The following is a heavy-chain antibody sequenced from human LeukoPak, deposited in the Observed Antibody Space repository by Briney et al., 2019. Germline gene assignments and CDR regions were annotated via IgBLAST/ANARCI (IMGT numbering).Heavy chain of an antibody. J-gene: IGHJ4*02. V-gene: IGHV3-74*01. CDR2: ISSDGSST. D-gene: IGHD1-1*01. Sequence: GGSLRLSCAASGFTFSSYWMHWVRQAPGKGLVWVSRISSDGSSTSYADSVKGRFTISRDNAKNTLYLQLNSLRAEDTAVYYCARGRSNWNDYWGQGTLVTVSS. CDR1: GFTFSSYW. CDR3: ARGRSNWNDY.